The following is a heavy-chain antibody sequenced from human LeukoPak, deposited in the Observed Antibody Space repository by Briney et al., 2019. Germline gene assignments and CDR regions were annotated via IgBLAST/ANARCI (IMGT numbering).Heavy chain of an antibody. D-gene: IGHD2-2*01. Sequence: GGSLRLSCAASGFTFSTYIMSWVRQAPGKGLEWVSGLSGSGNNTYYADSVKGRFTISRDNSKNTLYLQMNSLRAEDTAVYYCAARGYCSSTSCYGVDYWGQGTLVTVSS. V-gene: IGHV3-23*01. J-gene: IGHJ4*02. CDR3: AARGYCSSTSCYGVDY. CDR1: GFTFSTYI. CDR2: LSGSGNNT.